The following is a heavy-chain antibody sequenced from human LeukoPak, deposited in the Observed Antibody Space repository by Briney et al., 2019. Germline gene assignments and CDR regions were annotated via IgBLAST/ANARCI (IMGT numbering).Heavy chain of an antibody. V-gene: IGHV3-21*01. Sequence: GGSLRLSCAASGFTFSSYSMNWVRQAPGKGLEWVSSIGTTGSFIYYADSVRGRFTISRDNTKNSLYLQMNSLRAEDTAVYYCARDVNAGIADSWGQGTLVTVSS. D-gene: IGHD3-10*01. CDR3: ARDVNAGIADS. CDR2: IGTTGSFI. J-gene: IGHJ4*02. CDR1: GFTFSSYS.